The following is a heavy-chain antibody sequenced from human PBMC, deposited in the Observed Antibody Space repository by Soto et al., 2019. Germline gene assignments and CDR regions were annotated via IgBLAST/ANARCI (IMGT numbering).Heavy chain of an antibody. D-gene: IGHD2-2*01. J-gene: IGHJ6*02. V-gene: IGHV3-21*01. Sequence: EVQLVESGGGLVKPGGSLRLSCAASGFTFSSYSMNWVRQAPGKGLEWVSSISSSSSYIYYADSVKGRFTISRDNAKNSLYLQMNSLRAEDTAVYYCARFCSSTSGRGGNYYYGMDVWGQGTTVTVSS. CDR1: GFTFSSYS. CDR2: ISSSSSYI. CDR3: ARFCSSTSGRGGNYYYGMDV.